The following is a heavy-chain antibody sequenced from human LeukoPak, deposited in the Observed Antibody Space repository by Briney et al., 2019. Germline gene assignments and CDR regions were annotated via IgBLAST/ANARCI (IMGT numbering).Heavy chain of an antibody. CDR1: GFTFSSYA. Sequence: GGSLRLSCAASGFTFSSYAMHWVRQAPGKGLEWVAVISYDGSNKYYADSVKGRFAISRDNSKNTLYLQMNSLRAEDTAVYYCAKRVAGSEGWFDSWAREPWSPSPQ. J-gene: IGHJ5*01. CDR3: AKRVAGSEGWFDS. D-gene: IGHD6-19*01. V-gene: IGHV3-30-3*02. CDR2: ISYDGSNK.